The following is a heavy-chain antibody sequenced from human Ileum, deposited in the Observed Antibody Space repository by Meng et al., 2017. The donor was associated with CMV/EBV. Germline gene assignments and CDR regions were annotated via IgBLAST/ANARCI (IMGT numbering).Heavy chain of an antibody. Sequence: GGPLRLSCATSGFTFNNYSMNWVRQAPGKGLEWVSYISSSSSSIYYTDSVKGRFTISRDNAKNSLFLQMTSLRAEDTAVYFCARRDSGDYSLSLDYWGQGTLVTVSS. CDR3: ARRDSGDYSLSLDY. CDR2: ISSSSSSI. D-gene: IGHD3-22*01. CDR1: GFTFNNYS. J-gene: IGHJ4*02. V-gene: IGHV3-48*04.